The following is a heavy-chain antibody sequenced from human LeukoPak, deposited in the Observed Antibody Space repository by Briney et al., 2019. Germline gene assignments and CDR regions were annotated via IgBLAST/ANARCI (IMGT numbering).Heavy chain of an antibody. V-gene: IGHV1-18*01. Sequence: GASVKVPCKASGYNFAIYGITWVRQAPGQGLEWMGWISAENGNTNYAQKFQGRVTMTADTFTSTAYLDLRSLRSDDTAVYYCARAGATVTTNFDNWGQGTLVTVSS. CDR3: ARAGATVTTNFDN. D-gene: IGHD4-17*01. J-gene: IGHJ4*02. CDR1: GYNFAIYG. CDR2: ISAENGNT.